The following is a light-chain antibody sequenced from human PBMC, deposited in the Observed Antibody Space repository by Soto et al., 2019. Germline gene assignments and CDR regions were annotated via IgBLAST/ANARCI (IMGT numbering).Light chain of an antibody. CDR2: GAS. Sequence: ETELTQARGTVSLSAQERATLCCRSSQSARSDYLAWYQQKPGQAPRLHIYGASTRATGIPGRFTGSGSGTDFTLTISRLEPEDFAVYYCQQYGSSPRTFGQGTKVDIK. CDR3: QQYGSSPRT. V-gene: IGKV3-20*01. CDR1: QSARSDY. J-gene: IGKJ1*01.